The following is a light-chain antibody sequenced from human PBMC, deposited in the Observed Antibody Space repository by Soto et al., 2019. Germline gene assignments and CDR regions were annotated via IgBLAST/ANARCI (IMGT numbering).Light chain of an antibody. CDR2: GAS. J-gene: IGKJ5*01. Sequence: EIVLTQSPDTLSLSPGETATLSCWASQTVSSNYLAWYQQKPGQAPRLLIYGASRRATGIPDRFSGSGSGTVFTLTISRLDPEDFAVYYCQQYDGSITFGQGTRLE. CDR1: QTVSSNY. V-gene: IGKV3-20*01. CDR3: QQYDGSIT.